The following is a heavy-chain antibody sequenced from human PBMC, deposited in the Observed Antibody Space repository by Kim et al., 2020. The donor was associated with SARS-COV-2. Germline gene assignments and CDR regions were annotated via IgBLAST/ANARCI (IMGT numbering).Heavy chain of an antibody. CDR1: GGSISSSSYY. J-gene: IGHJ4*02. CDR2: IYYSGST. Sequence: SETLSLTCTVSGGSISSSSYYWGWIRQPPGKGLEWIGSIYYSGSTYYNPSLKCRVTISVDTYKNQFSLKLSSVTAADTAVYYCARLESYYGAKVPFDYWGQGTLFTVSS. D-gene: IGHD4-17*01. CDR3: ARLESYYGAKVPFDY. V-gene: IGHV4-39*01.